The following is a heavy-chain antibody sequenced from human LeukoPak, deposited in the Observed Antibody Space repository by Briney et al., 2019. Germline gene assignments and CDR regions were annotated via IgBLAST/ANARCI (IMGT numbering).Heavy chain of an antibody. CDR3: ARDSDYGDYVFLHY. Sequence: GASVKVSCKASGYTFTSYGISWVRQAPGQGLEWTGWISAYNGNTNYAQKIQGRVTMTTDTSTSTAYMELRSLRSDDTAVYYCARDSDYGDYVFLHYWGQGTLVTVSS. D-gene: IGHD4-17*01. CDR1: GYTFTSYG. CDR2: ISAYNGNT. J-gene: IGHJ4*02. V-gene: IGHV1-18*01.